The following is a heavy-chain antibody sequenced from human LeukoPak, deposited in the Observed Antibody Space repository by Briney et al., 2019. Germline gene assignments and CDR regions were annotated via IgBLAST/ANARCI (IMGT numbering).Heavy chain of an antibody. CDR2: IKQDGSEK. V-gene: IGHV3-7*03. Sequence: GGSLRLSCAASGFTFSRYWMSWVRQAPGKGLEWVANIKQDGSEKYYVDSVRGRFTISRDNSKNTLYLQMNSLRGEDTAVYYCVKFRGQLLSSYYFDYWGQGTLVTVSS. CDR3: VKFRGQLLSSYYFDY. CDR1: GFTFSRYW. J-gene: IGHJ4*02. D-gene: IGHD2-2*01.